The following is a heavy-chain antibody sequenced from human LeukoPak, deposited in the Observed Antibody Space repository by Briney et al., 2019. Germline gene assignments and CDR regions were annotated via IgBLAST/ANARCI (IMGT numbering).Heavy chain of an antibody. CDR2: INHSGST. J-gene: IGHJ1*01. V-gene: IGHV4-34*01. CDR3: ARRLLGYCSGGSCYSGYFQH. CDR1: GGSFSGYY. D-gene: IGHD2-15*01. Sequence: SETLSLTCAVYGGSFSGYYWSWIRQPPGKGLGWIGEINHSGSTNSNPSLKSRVTISVDTSKNQFSLKLSSVTAADTAMYYCARRLLGYCSGGSCYSGYFQHWGQGILVTVSS.